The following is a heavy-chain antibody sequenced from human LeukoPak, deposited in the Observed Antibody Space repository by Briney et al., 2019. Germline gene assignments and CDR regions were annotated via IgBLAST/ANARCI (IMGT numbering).Heavy chain of an antibody. V-gene: IGHV3-30*02. D-gene: IGHD3-22*01. CDR1: GFIFSTYG. Sequence: SGGSLRLSCAASGFIFSTYGMHWVRQAPGKGLEWVAFIRNDGSDKYYAVSVKGRFTISRDNSKNTLYLQMNSLRAEDTAVYYCARNPAYYYDSSGYYDEMYYFDYWGQGTLVTVSS. CDR3: ARNPAYYYDSSGYYDEMYYFDY. J-gene: IGHJ4*02. CDR2: IRNDGSDK.